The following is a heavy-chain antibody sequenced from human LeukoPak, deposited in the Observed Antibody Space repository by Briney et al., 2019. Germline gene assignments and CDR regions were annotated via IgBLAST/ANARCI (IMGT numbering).Heavy chain of an antibody. CDR3: ATNLAYCGGDCYRPIDY. D-gene: IGHD2-21*01. Sequence: GGSLRLSCAASGFTFSDYYMSWIRQAPGKGLEGVSYISSSGSTIYYADSVKGRFTISRDNAKNSLYLQMNSLRAEDTAVYYCATNLAYCGGDCYRPIDYWGPGTLVTVSS. CDR1: GFTFSDYY. J-gene: IGHJ4*02. V-gene: IGHV3-11*04. CDR2: ISSSGSTI.